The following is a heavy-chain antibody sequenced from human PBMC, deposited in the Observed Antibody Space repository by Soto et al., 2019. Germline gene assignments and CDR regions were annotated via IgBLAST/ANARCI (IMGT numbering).Heavy chain of an antibody. Sequence: QVQLGESGGGVVQPGRSLRLSCAAAGFTFSSYGMHWVRQAPGKGLEWVAVISYDGSNTYYADSVKGRFTISRDNSKNTLYLQMNSLRAEDTAVYYCAKDGNVYSSGWYAPSLDYWGQGTLVTVSP. V-gene: IGHV3-30*18. J-gene: IGHJ4*02. CDR3: AKDGNVYSSGWYAPSLDY. CDR2: ISYDGSNT. D-gene: IGHD6-19*01. CDR1: GFTFSSYG.